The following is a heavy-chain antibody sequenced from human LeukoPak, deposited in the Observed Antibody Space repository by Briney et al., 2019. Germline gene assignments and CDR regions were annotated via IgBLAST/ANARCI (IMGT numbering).Heavy chain of an antibody. CDR3: ASAMVRGVMGYYYGMDV. Sequence: PGGSLRLSCAASGFTFSSYWMSWVRQAPGKGLEWVANIKQDGSEKYHVDSVKGRFTISRDNAKNSLYLQMNSLRAEDTAVYYCASAMVRGVMGYYYGMDVWGQGTTVTVSS. D-gene: IGHD3-10*01. CDR2: IKQDGSEK. CDR1: GFTFSSYW. J-gene: IGHJ6*02. V-gene: IGHV3-7*01.